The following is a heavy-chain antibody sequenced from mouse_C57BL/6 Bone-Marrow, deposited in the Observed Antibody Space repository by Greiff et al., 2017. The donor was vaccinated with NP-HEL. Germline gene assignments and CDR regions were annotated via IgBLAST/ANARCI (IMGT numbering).Heavy chain of an antibody. CDR1: GYTFTSYW. CDR3: AGLEYYGSATDV. V-gene: IGHV1-50*01. J-gene: IGHJ1*03. CDR2: IDPSDSYT. D-gene: IGHD1-1*01. Sequence: VQLQQPGAELVKPGASVKLSCKASGYTFTSYWMQWVKQRPGQGLEWIGEIDPSDSYTNYNQKFKGKATLTVDTSSSTAYMQLSSLTSEDSAVYCCAGLEYYGSATDVWGTGTTVTVSS.